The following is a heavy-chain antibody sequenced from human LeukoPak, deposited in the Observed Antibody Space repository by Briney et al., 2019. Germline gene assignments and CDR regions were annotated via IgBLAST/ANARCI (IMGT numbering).Heavy chain of an antibody. CDR3: AKDWGYSGSYSPIDP. Sequence: PGGSLRLSCAASGFTFSSYGMHWVRQAPGKGLEWVTVISYDGSNKYYADSVKGRFTISRDNSKNTLYLQMNSLRAEDTAVYYCAKDWGYSGSYSPIDPWGQGTLVTVSS. J-gene: IGHJ5*02. V-gene: IGHV3-30*18. D-gene: IGHD1-26*01. CDR2: ISYDGSNK. CDR1: GFTFSSYG.